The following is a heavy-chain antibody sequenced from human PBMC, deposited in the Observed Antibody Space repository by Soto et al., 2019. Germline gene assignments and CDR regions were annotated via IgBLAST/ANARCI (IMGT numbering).Heavy chain of an antibody. J-gene: IGHJ6*02. CDR2: ISRSEGS. V-gene: IGHV4-4*02. Sequence: QVQLQESGPGLVKPSGTLSLSCAVSGGSITNTKWWTWVRQAPGKGLEWIGGISRSEGSTYNPSLKGRVAKALETPNHQFSLRLSSVTAADPAGYYCATQTISYTWDVWGQGTTVTVS. D-gene: IGHD1-1*01. CDR1: GGSITNTKW. CDR3: ATQTISYTWDV.